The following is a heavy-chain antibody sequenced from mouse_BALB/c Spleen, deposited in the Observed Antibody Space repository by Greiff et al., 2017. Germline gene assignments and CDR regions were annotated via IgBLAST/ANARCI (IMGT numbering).Heavy chain of an antibody. CDR3: ARDRYFDY. J-gene: IGHJ2*01. Sequence: DVKLVESGGGLVQPGGSRKLSCAASGFTFSDYGMAWVRQAPGKGPEWVAFISNLAYSIYYADTVTGRFTISRENAKNTLYLEMSSLRSEDTAMYYCARDRYFDYWGQGTTLTVSS. CDR1: GFTFSDYG. CDR2: ISNLAYSI. V-gene: IGHV5-15*02.